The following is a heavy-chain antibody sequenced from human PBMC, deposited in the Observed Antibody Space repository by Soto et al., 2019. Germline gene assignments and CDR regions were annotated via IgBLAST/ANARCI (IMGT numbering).Heavy chain of an antibody. CDR3: AAYTVEVSVAATIPPDHAFDI. Sequence: EVQVVESGGGVVQPGGSLRLSCAASGFTFSNYWMSWVRQAPGKGLEWVANIKEDGSQKYYVDSVRGRFTISRDNAKSSLYLQMSSLRVDDTAVYYCAAYTVEVSVAATIPPDHAFDIWGQGTMVTVSS. CDR1: GFTFSNYW. V-gene: IGHV3-7*03. CDR2: IKEDGSQK. D-gene: IGHD1-26*01. J-gene: IGHJ3*02.